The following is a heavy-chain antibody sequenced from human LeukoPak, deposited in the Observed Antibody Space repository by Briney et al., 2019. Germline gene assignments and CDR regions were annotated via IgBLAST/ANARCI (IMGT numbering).Heavy chain of an antibody. CDR1: GDSISSSSYY. CDR2: INHSGST. CDR3: AGHHPRNTVDF. Sequence: SETLSLTCTVSGDSISSSSYYWDWIRQPPGKGLEWIGEINHSGSTNYNPSLKSRVTISVDTSKNQFSLKLSSVTAADTAVYYCAGHHPRNTVDFWGQGTLVTVSS. J-gene: IGHJ4*02. V-gene: IGHV4-39*01. D-gene: IGHD2-8*02.